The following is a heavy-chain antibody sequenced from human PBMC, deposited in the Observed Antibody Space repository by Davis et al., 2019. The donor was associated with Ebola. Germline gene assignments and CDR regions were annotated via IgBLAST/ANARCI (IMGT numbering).Heavy chain of an antibody. Sequence: GESLKISCAASGFTFNRHWMHWVRQAPGKGLVWVARINSDGSGAYHADSVKGRFTISRDSSKNTVYLQMNNLRAEDTAVYYCARGDFYYGVDVWGQGTTVTVSS. J-gene: IGHJ6*02. CDR3: ARGDFYYGVDV. CDR2: INSDGSGA. CDR1: GFTFNRHW. V-gene: IGHV3-74*01.